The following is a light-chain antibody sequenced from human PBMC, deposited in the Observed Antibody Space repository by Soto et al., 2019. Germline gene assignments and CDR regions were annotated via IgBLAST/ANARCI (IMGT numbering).Light chain of an antibody. CDR1: SGHSSYA. Sequence: QLVLTQSPSASASLGASVKLTCTLSSGHSSYAIAWHQQQPEKGPRYLMKLNSDGSHSKGDGIPDRFSGSSSGAERYLTISSLQSEDEADYYCQTWGTEVVFGGGTKVTVL. J-gene: IGLJ2*01. V-gene: IGLV4-69*01. CDR2: LNSDGSH. CDR3: QTWGTEVV.